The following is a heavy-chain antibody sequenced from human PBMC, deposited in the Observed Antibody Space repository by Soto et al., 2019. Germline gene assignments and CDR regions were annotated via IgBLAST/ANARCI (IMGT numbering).Heavy chain of an antibody. D-gene: IGHD2-21*02. Sequence: SVKVSCKASGGTFSSHVVSWVRQAPGQGLEWMGGIIPIFETSNLAQKFQGRVSITADESTNTAYMERRSLTFEDSAIYYGVRPLSCNSSDCYSANEAFNIWGQGTMVTVSS. V-gene: IGHV1-69*13. J-gene: IGHJ3*02. CDR1: GGTFSSHV. CDR2: IIPIFETS. CDR3: VRPLSCNSSDCYSANEAFNI.